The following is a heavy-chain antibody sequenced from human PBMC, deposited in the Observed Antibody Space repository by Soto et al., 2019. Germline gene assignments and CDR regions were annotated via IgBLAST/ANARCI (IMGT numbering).Heavy chain of an antibody. J-gene: IGHJ5*02. Sequence: GGALGPSFAPPGFTFFSFWVGGGPQAPGKGLEWVANIKQDGSEKYYVDSVKGRFTISRDNAKNSLYLQMNSLRAEDTAVYYCARHYCSGGSCLFGPWGQGTLVTVSS. CDR3: ARHYCSGGSCLFGP. D-gene: IGHD2-15*01. CDR1: GFTFFSFW. CDR2: IKQDGSEK. V-gene: IGHV3-7*01.